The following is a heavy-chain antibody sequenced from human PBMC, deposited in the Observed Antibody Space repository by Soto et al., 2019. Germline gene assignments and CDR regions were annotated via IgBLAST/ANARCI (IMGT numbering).Heavy chain of an antibody. CDR3: ARPLWSDDYNWGFGDL. CDR2: ISYAGSNK. V-gene: IGHV3-30-3*01. D-gene: IGHD4-4*01. CDR1: GFTFSSYA. Sequence: QVQLVESGGGVVQPGRSLRLSCAASGFTFSSYALHWVRQVPGKGLEWVAVISYAGSNKYYADSVKGRFTISRDISKNTLYLKMSSLRTENTAVYYCARPLWSDDYNWGFGDLWGRGTLVTVS. J-gene: IGHJ2*01.